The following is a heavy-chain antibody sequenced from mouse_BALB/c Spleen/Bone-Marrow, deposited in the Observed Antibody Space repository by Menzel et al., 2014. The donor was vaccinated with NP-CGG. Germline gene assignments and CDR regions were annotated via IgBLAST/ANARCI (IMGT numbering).Heavy chain of an antibody. V-gene: IGHV5-6*01. CDR1: GFTFSSYG. CDR3: ARQTYYDYDGYFDY. Sequence: EVQVVESGGDLVKPGGSLKLSCAASGFTFSSYGMSWVRQTPDKRLEWVATISSGGSYTYYPDSVKGRFTISRDNAKNTLYLQMSSLKSEDTAMYYCARQTYYDYDGYFDYWGQGTTFTVSS. D-gene: IGHD2-4*01. CDR2: ISSGGSYT. J-gene: IGHJ2*01.